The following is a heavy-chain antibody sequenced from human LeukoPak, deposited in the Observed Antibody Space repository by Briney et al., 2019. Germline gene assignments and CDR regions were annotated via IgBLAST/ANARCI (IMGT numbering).Heavy chain of an antibody. V-gene: IGHV3-53*01. J-gene: IGHJ4*02. Sequence: GGSLRLSCAASGFTVSSNYMSWVRQAPGKGPEWVSVIYSGGSTYYADSVKGRFTISRDNSKNTLYLQMNSLRAEDTAVYYCVRVPMQRGYTYAYKKMNDSWGQGTLVTVSS. CDR1: GFTVSSNY. CDR2: IYSGGST. CDR3: VRVPMQRGYTYAYKKMNDS. D-gene: IGHD5-18*01.